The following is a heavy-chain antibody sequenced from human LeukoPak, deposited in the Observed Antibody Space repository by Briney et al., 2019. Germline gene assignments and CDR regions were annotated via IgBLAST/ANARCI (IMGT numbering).Heavy chain of an antibody. J-gene: IGHJ3*02. CDR3: AGDSSPYGSGTEGDAFDI. CDR1: GFTFSDYY. V-gene: IGHV3-11*05. D-gene: IGHD3-10*01. Sequence: GGSLRLSCAASGFTFSDYYMSWIRQAPGKGLEWVSYISSSSSYTNYADSVKGRFTIPRDNAKNSLYMQMNSLRAEDTAVYYCAGDSSPYGSGTEGDAFDIWGQGTMVTVSS. CDR2: ISSSSSYT.